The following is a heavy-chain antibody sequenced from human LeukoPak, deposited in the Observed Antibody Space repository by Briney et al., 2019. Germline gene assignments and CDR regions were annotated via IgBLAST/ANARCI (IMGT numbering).Heavy chain of an antibody. CDR2: INWNGDSR. J-gene: IGHJ3*02. CDR3: ASLFLCYGCSSSSASVNI. D-gene: IGHD6-6*01. CDR1: GFKFDDYG. Sequence: GGSLRLSCTASGFKFDDYGMTWVRQAPGKGLEWVSDINWNGDSRGYAHSVKGRFTISRDNAKNTLYLQMNSLRAEDTAVYYCASLFLCYGCSSSSASVNIWGQGTVVTVSS. V-gene: IGHV3-20*04.